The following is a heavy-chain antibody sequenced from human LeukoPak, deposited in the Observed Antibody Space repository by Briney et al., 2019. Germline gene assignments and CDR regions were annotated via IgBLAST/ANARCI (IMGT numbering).Heavy chain of an antibody. Sequence: PGGSLRLSCAAAGFTFSSYAMSWVRHAPRKGLGLVSSISEGGGSTYYADSVKGRFTISRDNSKNTLYLQMNSLKADDTAVYYCAKDAIGGSLARGFDYWGQGTLVTVSS. D-gene: IGHD2-15*01. J-gene: IGHJ4*02. V-gene: IGHV3-23*01. CDR3: AKDAIGGSLARGFDY. CDR1: GFTFSSYA. CDR2: ISEGGGST.